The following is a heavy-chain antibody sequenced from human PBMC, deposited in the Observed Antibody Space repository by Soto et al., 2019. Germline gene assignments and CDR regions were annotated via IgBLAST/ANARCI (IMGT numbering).Heavy chain of an antibody. CDR1: GYPFTSYY. CDR3: AREAAVTGTAGLDF. J-gene: IGHJ4*02. D-gene: IGHD6-19*01. V-gene: IGHV1-46*01. CDR2: INVSDGST. Sequence: ASVKVSCKASGYPFTSYYLHWVRQAPGQGPEWMGRINVSDGSTRYAQNFQGRVTMTRDTSTTTVYMELSPLRSDDTAVYYCAREAAVTGTAGLDFWGQGTQVTVSS.